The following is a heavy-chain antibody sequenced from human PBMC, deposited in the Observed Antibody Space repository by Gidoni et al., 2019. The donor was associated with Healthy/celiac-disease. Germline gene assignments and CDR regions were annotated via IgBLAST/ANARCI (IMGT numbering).Heavy chain of an antibody. CDR3: ARGEGCSGGSCYSGYH. CDR2: MNPNSGNT. Sequence: QVQLVQSGAEVKKPGASVKVSCKASGYTFTSYDINWVRQATGQGLEWMGWMNPNSGNTGYAQKFQGRVTMTRNTSISTAYMELSSLRSEDTAVYYCARGEGCSGGSCYSGYHWGQGTLVTVSS. V-gene: IGHV1-8*01. J-gene: IGHJ5*02. CDR1: GYTFTSYD. D-gene: IGHD2-15*01.